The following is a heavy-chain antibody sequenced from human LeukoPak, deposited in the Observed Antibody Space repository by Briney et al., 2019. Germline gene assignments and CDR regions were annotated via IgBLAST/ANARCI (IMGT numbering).Heavy chain of an antibody. J-gene: IGHJ4*02. D-gene: IGHD2-21*01. Sequence: PSETLSLTCTVSGGSISSYYWSWIRQPPGKGLEWIGYIYYSGSTNYNPSLKSRVTISVDTSKNQFSLKLSSVTAEDTAVYYCATDLLGKVAHLHRSYHWGQGTLVTVSS. CDR2: IYYSGST. V-gene: IGHV4-59*01. CDR1: GGSISSYY. CDR3: ATDLLGKVAHLHRSYH.